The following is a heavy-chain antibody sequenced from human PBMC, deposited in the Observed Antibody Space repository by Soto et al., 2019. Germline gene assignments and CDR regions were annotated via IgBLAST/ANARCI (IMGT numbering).Heavy chain of an antibody. CDR2: INHSGST. J-gene: IGHJ4*02. CDR3: ARGYWAFDY. Sequence: SETLSLTCAVYGGSFSGYYWSWIRQPPGKGLEWIGEINHSGSTNYNPSLESRVTISVDTSKNQFSLKLSSVTAADTAVYYCARGYWAFDYWGQGTLVTVSS. D-gene: IGHD2-15*01. V-gene: IGHV4-34*01. CDR1: GGSFSGYY.